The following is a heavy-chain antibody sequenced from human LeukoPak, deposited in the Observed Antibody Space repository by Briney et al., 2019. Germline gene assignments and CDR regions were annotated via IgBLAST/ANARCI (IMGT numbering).Heavy chain of an antibody. V-gene: IGHV4-30-2*01. J-gene: IGHJ3*02. CDR3: AREFSGSYYRVGYAFDI. CDR2: IYHSGST. D-gene: IGHD1-26*01. Sequence: KPSETLSLTCTVSGGSVSSGDYYWSWIRQPPGKGLEWIGYIYHSGSTYYNPSLKSRVTISADRSKNQFSLKLSSVTAADTAVYYCAREFSGSYYRVGYAFDIWGQGTMVTVSS. CDR1: GGSVSSGDYY.